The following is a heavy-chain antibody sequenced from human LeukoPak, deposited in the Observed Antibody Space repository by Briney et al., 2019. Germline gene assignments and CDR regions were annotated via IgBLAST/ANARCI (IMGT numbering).Heavy chain of an antibody. J-gene: IGHJ4*02. V-gene: IGHV3-23*01. CDR2: ISPSGDIT. D-gene: IGHD6-19*01. Sequence: GGSLRLSCAASGFIFSSHGMNWVRQAPGKGLEWVSGISPSGDITYYADSVKGRFTISRDNSKNTLYLQMNSLRGEDTARYYCAKATIEQWLVKVDSFDSWGQGTLVSVSS. CDR1: GFIFSSHG. CDR3: AKATIEQWLVKVDSFDS.